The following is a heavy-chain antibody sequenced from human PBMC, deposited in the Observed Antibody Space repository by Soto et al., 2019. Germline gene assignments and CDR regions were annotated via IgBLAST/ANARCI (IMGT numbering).Heavy chain of an antibody. CDR3: ARDGCSGGSCYRDSYYYYYMDI. CDR1: GFTFDDYA. CDR2: IDWKSGST. V-gene: IGHV3-9*01. Sequence: GGSLRLSCAASGFTFDDYAMHWVRQAPGKGLEWVSGIDWKSGSTSYSDSVKGRFTISRDNAKNSLYLQMNSLRGEDTAFYYCARDGCSGGSCYRDSYYYYYMDIWGKGTTVTVS. J-gene: IGHJ6*03. D-gene: IGHD2-15*01.